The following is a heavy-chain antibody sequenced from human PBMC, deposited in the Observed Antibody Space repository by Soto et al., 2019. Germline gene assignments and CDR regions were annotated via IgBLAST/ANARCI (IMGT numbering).Heavy chain of an antibody. CDR2: ITATGDRT. CDR3: ATMNGYFEY. J-gene: IGHJ4*02. CDR1: GFRFISYS. V-gene: IGHV3-23*01. Sequence: GWSLRLSCADSGFRFISYSMSWVRQTPGKGLEWVAAITATGDRTYYADSVTGRFTISRDNSKETHYLQMTSLRAEDTAMYYCATMNGYFEYWGQGTPVTVSS. D-gene: IGHD3-22*01.